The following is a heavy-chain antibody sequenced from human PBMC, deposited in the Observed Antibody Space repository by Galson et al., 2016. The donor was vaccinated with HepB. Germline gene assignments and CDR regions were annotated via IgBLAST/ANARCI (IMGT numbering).Heavy chain of an antibody. J-gene: IGHJ1*01. CDR2: ISGCGDST. D-gene: IGHD2-21*01. V-gene: IGHV3-23*01. CDR3: AKVLGYCGGRKTCYWFSEYFQY. CDR1: GFTFRNDG. Sequence: SLRLSCAASGFTFRNDGMTWIRQAPGKGLEWVSAISGCGDSTYYADSVKGRFTISRDNSKNTLYLQMNSLRAEDTAVYYCAKVLGYCGGRKTCYWFSEYFQYWGQGTLVTVSS.